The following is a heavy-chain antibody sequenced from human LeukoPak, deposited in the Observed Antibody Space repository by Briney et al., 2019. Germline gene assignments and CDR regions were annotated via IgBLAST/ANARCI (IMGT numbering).Heavy chain of an antibody. D-gene: IGHD2-21*02. CDR1: GFTVSSNY. V-gene: IGHV3-53*01. J-gene: IGHJ3*02. Sequence: GGSLRLSCAASGFTVSSNYMSWVRQAPGKGLEWVSVIYSGGGTYYADSVKGRFTISRDNSKNTLYLQMNSLRAEDTAVYYCARGHVVVTATDAFDIWGQGTMVTVSS. CDR3: ARGHVVVTATDAFDI. CDR2: IYSGGGT.